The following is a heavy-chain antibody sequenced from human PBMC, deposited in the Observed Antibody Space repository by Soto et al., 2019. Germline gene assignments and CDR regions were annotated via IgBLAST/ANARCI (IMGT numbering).Heavy chain of an antibody. Sequence: QVQLVQSGAEVKKPGASVKVSCKASGGTFSSYAISWVRQAPGQGLEWMGGIIAIFGTANYAQKFQGRFTITADESTSAAYMEVSRLRSEDTVVYYYARVPEYYYDIIGYPIVDFDIWGQVRMVAVSS. D-gene: IGHD3-22*01. J-gene: IGHJ3*02. CDR1: GGTFSSYA. CDR3: ARVPEYYYDIIGYPIVDFDI. CDR2: IIAIFGTA. V-gene: IGHV1-69*01.